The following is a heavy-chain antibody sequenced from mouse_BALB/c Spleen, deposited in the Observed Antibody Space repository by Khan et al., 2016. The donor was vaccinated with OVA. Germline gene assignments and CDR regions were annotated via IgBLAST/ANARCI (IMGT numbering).Heavy chain of an antibody. CDR3: ARIYGGDFDY. D-gene: IGHD1-1*01. CDR1: GYSITSDYA. J-gene: IGHJ2*01. Sequence: EVQLQESGPGLVKPSQSLSLTCTVTGYSITSDYAWNWIRQFPGNKLEWMGYISYSGNTKYNPYIKSQITITLDTSKHQFFLQLNSVTTEDTTTYYCARIYGGDFDYWGQGTTLTVSS. V-gene: IGHV3-2*02. CDR2: ISYSGNT.